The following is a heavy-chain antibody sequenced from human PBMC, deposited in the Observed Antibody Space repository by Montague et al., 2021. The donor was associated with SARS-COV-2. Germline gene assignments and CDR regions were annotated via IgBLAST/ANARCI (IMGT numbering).Heavy chain of an antibody. D-gene: IGHD3-3*01. CDR3: ARDVRYYDFWSGRAQTSPDY. J-gene: IGHJ4*02. CDR2: IYHSGST. CDR1: GYSISSGYY. Sequence: SETLSLTCTVSGYSISSGYYWGWIRQPPGKGLEWIGSIYHSGSTYYNPSLKSRVTISVDTSKNQFSLKLSSVTAAATAVYYCARDVRYYDFWSGRAQTSPDYWGQGTLVTVSS. V-gene: IGHV4-38-2*02.